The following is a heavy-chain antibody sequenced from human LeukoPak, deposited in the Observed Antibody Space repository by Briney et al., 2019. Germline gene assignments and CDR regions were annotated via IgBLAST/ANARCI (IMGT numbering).Heavy chain of an antibody. CDR1: GITFSSYA. D-gene: IGHD3-10*01. V-gene: IGHV3-30*04. J-gene: IGHJ4*02. CDR3: AREYYYGSGSYTHTYYYFDY. Sequence: PGRSLRLSCAASGITFSSYAMHWVRQAPGKGLEWVAVISYDGSNKYYADSVKGRFTISRDNSKNTLYLQMNSLRAEDTAVYYCAREYYYGSGSYTHTYYYFDYWGQGTLVTVSS. CDR2: ISYDGSNK.